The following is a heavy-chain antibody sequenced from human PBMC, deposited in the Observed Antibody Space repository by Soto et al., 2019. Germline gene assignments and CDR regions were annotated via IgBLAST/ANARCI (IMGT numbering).Heavy chain of an antibody. J-gene: IGHJ4*02. Sequence: GGSLRLSCAASGFTFDDYAMHWVRQAPGKGLEWVSGISWNSGSIGYADSVKGQFTISRDNAKNSLYLQMNSLRAEDTALYYCAKDTGYDSSGCFDYWGQGTLVTVSS. CDR3: AKDTGYDSSGCFDY. CDR2: ISWNSGSI. V-gene: IGHV3-9*01. D-gene: IGHD3-22*01. CDR1: GFTFDDYA.